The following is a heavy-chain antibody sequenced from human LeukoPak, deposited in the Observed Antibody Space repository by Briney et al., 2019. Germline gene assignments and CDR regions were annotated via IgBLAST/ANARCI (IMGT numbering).Heavy chain of an antibody. V-gene: IGHV1-2*04. J-gene: IGHJ4*02. Sequence: ASVKVSCKASGYTFTGYYMHWVRQAPGQGLEWMGWINPNSGGTNYAQKFQGWVTMTRDTSISTAYMELSRLRSDDPAVYYCAKDSYCSGGSCYSGGFDYWGQGTLVTVSS. D-gene: IGHD2-15*01. CDR1: GYTFTGYY. CDR3: AKDSYCSGGSCYSGGFDY. CDR2: INPNSGGT.